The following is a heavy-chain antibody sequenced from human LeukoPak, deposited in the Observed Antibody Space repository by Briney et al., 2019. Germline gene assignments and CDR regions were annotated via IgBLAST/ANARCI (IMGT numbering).Heavy chain of an antibody. CDR3: AKGCGGNCRSDDY. V-gene: IGHV3-23*01. CDR2: LSGSSTGT. CDR1: GFTFSSFA. D-gene: IGHD2-21*02. J-gene: IGHJ4*02. Sequence: GGSLRLSCAASGFTFSSFALSWVRQAPGEGLEWVSSLSGSSTGTYYADSVKGRFTISRDNSKNTLYLQMNSLRAEDTAVYYCAKGCGGNCRSDDYWGQGTLVIVSS.